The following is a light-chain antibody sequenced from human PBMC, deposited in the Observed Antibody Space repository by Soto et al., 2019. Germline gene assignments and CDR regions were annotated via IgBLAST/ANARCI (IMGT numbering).Light chain of an antibody. CDR3: QQYGNSPRT. V-gene: IGKV3-20*01. CDR2: DES. J-gene: IGKJ1*01. Sequence: EIVLTQSPGTLSLSPGERATLSCRASQSVSSSYLAWYQQKPGQAPRLLTYDESSRATGIPDRFSGSGSGTDFTLTISRLEPEDCAVYYCQQYGNSPRTFGQGTKVEI. CDR1: QSVSSSY.